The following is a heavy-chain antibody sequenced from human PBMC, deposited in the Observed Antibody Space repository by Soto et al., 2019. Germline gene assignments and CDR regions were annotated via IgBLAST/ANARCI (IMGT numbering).Heavy chain of an antibody. CDR1: GFTVSSNY. Sequence: GGSLRLSCAASGFTVSSNYMSWVRQAPGKGLEWVSVIYSGGSTYYADSVKGRFTISRHNSKNTLYLQMNSLRAEDTAVYYCARAGSGYDYGYYYYYMDVWGKGTTVTVSS. J-gene: IGHJ6*03. CDR3: ARAGSGYDYGYYYYYMDV. V-gene: IGHV3-53*04. CDR2: IYSGGST. D-gene: IGHD5-12*01.